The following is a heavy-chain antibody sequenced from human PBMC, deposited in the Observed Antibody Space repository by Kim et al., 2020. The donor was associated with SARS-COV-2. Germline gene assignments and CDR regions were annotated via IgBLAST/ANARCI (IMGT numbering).Heavy chain of an antibody. D-gene: IGHD3-3*01. V-gene: IGHV4-31*03. J-gene: IGHJ6*02. CDR1: GGSISSGGYY. CDR2: INYSWST. Sequence: SETLSLTCTVSGGSISSGGYYWSWIRQHPGKGLEWIGYINYSWSTYYNPSLKSRVTISVDTSKNQFSLKLSSVTSADTAVYYCARAHHKIFGVVEYMDVWGQGTTVTVSS. CDR3: ARAHHKIFGVVEYMDV.